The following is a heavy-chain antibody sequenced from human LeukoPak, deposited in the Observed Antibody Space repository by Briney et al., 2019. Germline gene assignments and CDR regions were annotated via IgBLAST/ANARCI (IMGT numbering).Heavy chain of an antibody. CDR2: IIPISGTA. Sequence: SVKVSCKASGGTFSSYAISWVRQAPGQGLEWMGGIIPISGTANYAQKFQGRVTITTDESTSTAYMELSSLRSEDTAVYYCASSGRAQWELPTVFDYWGQGTLVTVSS. D-gene: IGHD1-26*01. V-gene: IGHV1-69*05. J-gene: IGHJ4*02. CDR1: GGTFSSYA. CDR3: ASSGRAQWELPTVFDY.